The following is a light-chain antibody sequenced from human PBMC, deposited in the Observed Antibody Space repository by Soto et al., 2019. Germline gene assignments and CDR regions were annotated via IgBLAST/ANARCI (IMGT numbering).Light chain of an antibody. Sequence: EILLTQSPATLSLSPGGRATLSCRASQSVGSFLAWYQQKPGQAPRLLIYDASKRATGIPARFSGSGSGTDFTLTISSLEPEDFAVYYCQQRSSWPWTFGQGTKVEIK. V-gene: IGKV3-11*01. J-gene: IGKJ1*01. CDR3: QQRSSWPWT. CDR2: DAS. CDR1: QSVGSF.